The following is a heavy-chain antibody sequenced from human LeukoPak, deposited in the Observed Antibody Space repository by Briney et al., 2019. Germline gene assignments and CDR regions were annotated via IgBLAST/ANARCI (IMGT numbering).Heavy chain of an antibody. CDR2: IDNKTGNP. V-gene: IGHV7-4-1*02. CDR1: GYTFSSCA. J-gene: IGHJ4*02. CDR3: AIHPSDSSGYFSY. D-gene: IGHD3-22*01. Sequence: GASVKVSCKASGYTFSSCAINWVRQAPGQGLEYMGWIDNKTGNPTYAQGFTGRFVFSLDTSVSTAYLQISSLKAEDTAVYYCAIHPSDSSGYFSYWGQGALVTVSS.